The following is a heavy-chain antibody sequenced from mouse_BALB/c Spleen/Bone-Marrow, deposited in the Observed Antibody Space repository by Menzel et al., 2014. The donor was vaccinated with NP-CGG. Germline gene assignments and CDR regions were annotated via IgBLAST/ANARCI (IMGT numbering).Heavy chain of an antibody. CDR1: GYAFSSSW. CDR2: IYPGDGDT. J-gene: IGHJ1*01. D-gene: IGHD2-1*01. Sequence: VQLQQSGPELVKPGASVKISCKASGYAFSSSWMNWVKQRPGQGLEWIGRIYPGDGDTNYNGKFKGKATLTADKSSSTAYMQPGSLTSVGSAVYFCARHAYGNSYWYFDVWGAGTPVTVSS. CDR3: ARHAYGNSYWYFDV. V-gene: IGHV1-82*01.